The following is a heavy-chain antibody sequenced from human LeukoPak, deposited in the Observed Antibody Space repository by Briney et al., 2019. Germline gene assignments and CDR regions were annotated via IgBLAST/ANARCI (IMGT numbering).Heavy chain of an antibody. J-gene: IGHJ4*02. CDR1: GGSFSGYY. D-gene: IGHD1-14*01. Sequence: SETLSLTCAVYGGSFSGYYWSWIRQPPGKGLEWIGEINHSGSTNYNPSLKSRVTISVDTSENQFSLKLSSVTAADTAVYYCARVSLNHSGDYWGQGTLVTVSS. CDR3: ARVSLNHSGDY. CDR2: INHSGST. V-gene: IGHV4-34*01.